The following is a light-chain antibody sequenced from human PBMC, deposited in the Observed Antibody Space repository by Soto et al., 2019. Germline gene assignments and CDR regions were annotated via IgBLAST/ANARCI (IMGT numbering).Light chain of an antibody. Sequence: QSVLTQPASVSGSPGQSITISCIGTSSDVGAYDLVSWYQQHPGTAPRLIIYENIRRPSGIAGRFSGSKSGNTASLTISGLRPEDEANYHCCSYAGNRIFIFGGGTKVTVL. CDR3: CSYAGNRIFI. J-gene: IGLJ2*01. CDR1: SSDVGAYDL. CDR2: ENI. V-gene: IGLV2-23*01.